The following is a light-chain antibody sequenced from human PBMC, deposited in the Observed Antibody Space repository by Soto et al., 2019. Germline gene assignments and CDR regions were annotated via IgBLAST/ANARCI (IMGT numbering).Light chain of an antibody. J-gene: IGKJ5*01. Sequence: EIVLTQSPGTLSFSPGERSTLSCGSSQSVTSNYLAWYQQKPGQAPRLLIYDASNRATGIPARFSGSGSGTDFTLTISSLEPEDFAVYYCQQRSNWPPITFGQGTRLEIK. CDR2: DAS. V-gene: IGKV3-11*01. CDR3: QQRSNWPPIT. CDR1: QSVTSNY.